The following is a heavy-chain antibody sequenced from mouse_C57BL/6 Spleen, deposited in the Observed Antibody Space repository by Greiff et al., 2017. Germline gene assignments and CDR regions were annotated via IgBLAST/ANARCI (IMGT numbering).Heavy chain of an antibody. J-gene: IGHJ3*01. D-gene: IGHD2-5*01. V-gene: IGHV1-72*01. CDR2: IDPNSGGT. CDR1: GYTFTSYW. CDR3: ARTTYYSNYGLAY. Sequence: QVQLQQPGAELVKPGASVKLSCKASGYTFTSYWMHWVKQRPGRGLEWIGRIDPNSGGTKYNEKFKSKATLTVDKPSSTAYIQLSSLTSEDSAVYYCARTTYYSNYGLAYWGQGTLVTVSA.